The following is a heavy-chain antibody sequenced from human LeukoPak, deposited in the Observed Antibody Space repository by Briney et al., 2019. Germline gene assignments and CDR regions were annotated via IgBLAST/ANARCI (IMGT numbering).Heavy chain of an antibody. CDR2: INHSGST. CDR3: ARVAYGDPYFDY. D-gene: IGHD4-17*01. J-gene: IGHJ4*02. Sequence: PSETLSLTCAVYGGSFSGYYWSWIRQPPGKGLEWIGEINHSGSTNYNPSLKSRVTISADTSKNQFSLKLSSVTAADTAVYYCARVAYGDPYFDYWGQGTLVTVSS. V-gene: IGHV4-34*01. CDR1: GGSFSGYY.